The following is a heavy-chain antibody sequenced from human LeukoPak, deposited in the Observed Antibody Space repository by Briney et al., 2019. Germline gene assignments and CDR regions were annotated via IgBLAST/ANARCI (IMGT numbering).Heavy chain of an antibody. CDR2: INSVGSST. V-gene: IGHV3-74*01. Sequence: GGSLRLSCAASGFTFSSFWMHWVRQAPGKGLVWVSRINSVGSSTSYADSVKGRFTISRDNAKNTLYLQMNSLRAEDTAVYYCARERTSGWDAFDFWGQGTLVSVSS. J-gene: IGHJ4*02. D-gene: IGHD6-19*01. CDR1: GFTFSSFW. CDR3: ARERTSGWDAFDF.